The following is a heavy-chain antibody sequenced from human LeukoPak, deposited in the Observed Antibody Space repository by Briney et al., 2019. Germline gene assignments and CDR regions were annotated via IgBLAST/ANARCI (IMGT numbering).Heavy chain of an antibody. CDR2: ISGSGGST. D-gene: IGHD2-2*01. V-gene: IGHV3-23*01. Sequence: GGSLRLSCAASGFTFSSYSMNWVRQAPGKGLEWVSAISGSGGSTYSADSVKGRFTISRDNSKNTLYLQMNTLRPEDTAVYYCAKTERDIVVVPDAIFDFWGQGTLVTVSS. CDR3: AKTERDIVVVPDAIFDF. CDR1: GFTFSSYS. J-gene: IGHJ4*02.